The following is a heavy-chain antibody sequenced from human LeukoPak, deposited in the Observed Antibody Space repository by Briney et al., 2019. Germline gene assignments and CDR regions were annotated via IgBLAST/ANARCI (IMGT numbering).Heavy chain of an antibody. V-gene: IGHV3-7*03. J-gene: IGHJ4*02. D-gene: IGHD3-10*01. CDR2: INEAGVEK. Sequence: GGSLRLSCEASEFTFSSYWMHWVRQPPGKGLEWVANINEAGVEKYHVDSVKGRFTIFRDNAKNSLYLQTNNLRAEDTAVYYCARELSRTGAFDYWGQGTLVTVSS. CDR3: ARELSRTGAFDY. CDR1: EFTFSSYW.